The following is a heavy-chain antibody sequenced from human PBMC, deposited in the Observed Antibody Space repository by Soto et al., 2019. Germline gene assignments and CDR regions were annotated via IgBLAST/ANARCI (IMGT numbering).Heavy chain of an antibody. Sequence: PGGSLRLSGAASGFTVSSNYMSWVRQAPGKGLEGGSVIYSGGSTYYADSVKGRFTISRDNSKNTLYLQMNSLRAEDTAVYYCARTPSSDCSSTSCYLYADYYGMDVWGQGTKVTAP. CDR3: ARTPSSDCSSTSCYLYADYYGMDV. V-gene: IGHV3-53*01. CDR2: IYSGGST. J-gene: IGHJ6*02. CDR1: GFTVSSNY. D-gene: IGHD2-2*01.